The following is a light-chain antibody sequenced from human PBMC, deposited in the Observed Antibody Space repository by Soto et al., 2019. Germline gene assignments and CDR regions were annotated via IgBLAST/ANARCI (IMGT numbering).Light chain of an antibody. J-gene: IGKJ4*01. CDR1: QSVSSF. Sequence: EIVLTQSPATLSLSPGERATLSCRTSQSVSSFLAWYQQKPGQAPRLLIYDASKRATGTPARFSGSGSGTDFSLTISSLEPEDFALYYCQQRNSWPLTFGGGTKVEIK. V-gene: IGKV3-11*01. CDR3: QQRNSWPLT. CDR2: DAS.